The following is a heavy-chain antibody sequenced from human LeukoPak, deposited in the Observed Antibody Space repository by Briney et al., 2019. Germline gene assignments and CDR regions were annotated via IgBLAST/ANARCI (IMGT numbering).Heavy chain of an antibody. D-gene: IGHD2-15*01. J-gene: IGHJ4*02. Sequence: ASVKVSCKASGGTFSSYAISWVRQAPGQGLEWMGGIIPIFGTANYAQKFQGRVTITADESTSTAYMELSSLRSEDTAVYYCATGYCSGGSCYSGAFDYWGQGTLVTVSS. CDR3: ATGYCSGGSCYSGAFDY. CDR2: IIPIFGTA. V-gene: IGHV1-69*13. CDR1: GGTFSSYA.